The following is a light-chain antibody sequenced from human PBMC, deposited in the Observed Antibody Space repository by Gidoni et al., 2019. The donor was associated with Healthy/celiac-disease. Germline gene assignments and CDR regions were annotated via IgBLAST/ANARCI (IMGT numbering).Light chain of an antibody. V-gene: IGKV1-39*01. CDR2: AAS. Sequence: DIQMTQSPSSLSASVGDRVTITCRASQSISSYLNWYQQKPGKAPKLLIDAASSLQSGVPSRFSGSGSGTDFTLTISSLQPEDFATYYCQQSYSTPWTFGQGTKVEIK. CDR1: QSISSY. CDR3: QQSYSTPWT. J-gene: IGKJ1*01.